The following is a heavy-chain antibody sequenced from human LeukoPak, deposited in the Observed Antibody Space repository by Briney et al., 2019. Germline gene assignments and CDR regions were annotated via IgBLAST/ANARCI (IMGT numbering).Heavy chain of an antibody. CDR1: GYSFTSYW. Sequence: GESLKISCKGSGYSFTSYWIGWVRQMPGKGLEWMGIIYPGDSDTRYSPSFQGQVTISADKSISTAYLQWSSLKASDTAMYYCARLHDYTLGYYYYYMDVWGKGTTVTVSS. J-gene: IGHJ6*03. CDR2: IYPGDSDT. CDR3: ARLHDYTLGYYYYYMDV. D-gene: IGHD4-11*01. V-gene: IGHV5-51*01.